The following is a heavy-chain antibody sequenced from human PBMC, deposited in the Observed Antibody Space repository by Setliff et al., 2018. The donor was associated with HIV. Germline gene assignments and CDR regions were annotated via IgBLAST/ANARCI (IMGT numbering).Heavy chain of an antibody. CDR2: IYYSGST. V-gene: IGHV4-59*08. CDR3: ARGQGCGGGCHYAFEM. Sequence: SETLSLTCTVSDGSISSHYWSWIRQPPGKGLEWIGSIYYSGSTNYNPSLKSRVTISVDMSKNQFSLNLNSVTAADTAVYYCARGQGCGGGCHYAFEMWGQGTMVTVSS. J-gene: IGHJ3*02. CDR1: DGSISSHY. D-gene: IGHD2-21*02.